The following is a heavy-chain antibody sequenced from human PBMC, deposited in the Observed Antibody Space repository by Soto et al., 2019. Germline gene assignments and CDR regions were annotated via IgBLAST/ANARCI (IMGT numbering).Heavy chain of an antibody. D-gene: IGHD3-10*01. Sequence: GGSLRLSCAASGFTFSSYGMHWVRQAPGKGLEWVAVISYDGSYKYYADSVKGRFTISRDNSKNTLYLQMNSLRAEDTAVYYCAKAVIWFGESTDYYYGMDVWGQGTTVTVSS. CDR2: ISYDGSYK. CDR1: GFTFSSYG. V-gene: IGHV3-30*18. J-gene: IGHJ6*02. CDR3: AKAVIWFGESTDYYYGMDV.